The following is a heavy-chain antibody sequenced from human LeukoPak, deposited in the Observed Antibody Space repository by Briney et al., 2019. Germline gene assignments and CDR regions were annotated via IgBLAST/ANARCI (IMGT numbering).Heavy chain of an antibody. J-gene: IGHJ5*02. CDR3: ARGGKPPRINWFDP. Sequence: SETLSLTCTVSGGSISSYYWSWIRQPPGKGLEWIGYIYHSGSTYYNPSLKSRVTISVDRSKNQFSLKLSSVTAADTAVYYCARGGKPPRINWFDPWGQGTLVTVSS. V-gene: IGHV4-59*12. CDR1: GGSISSYY. CDR2: IYHSGST.